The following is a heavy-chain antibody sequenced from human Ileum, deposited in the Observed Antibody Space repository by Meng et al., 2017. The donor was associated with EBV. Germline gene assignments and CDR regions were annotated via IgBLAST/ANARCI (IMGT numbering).Heavy chain of an antibody. J-gene: IGHJ5*02. CDR1: GFSLSTSEVG. D-gene: IGHD2-2*01. CDR2: IYWDDDK. Sequence: QSTLKESGPTLVKPXXTCSLTCTFSGFSLSTSEVGVGWIRQPPGKALEWLAVIYWDDDKRYSPSLKSRLTITKDTSKNQVVLTLTNMDPVDTATYYCALFTRSWFDPWGQGTLVTVSS. CDR3: ALFTRSWFDP. V-gene: IGHV2-5*02.